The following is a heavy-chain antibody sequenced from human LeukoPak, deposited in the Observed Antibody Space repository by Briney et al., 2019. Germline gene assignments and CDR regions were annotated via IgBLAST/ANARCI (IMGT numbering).Heavy chain of an antibody. D-gene: IGHD3-22*01. J-gene: IGHJ3*02. CDR3: ARDSSGYYGFDAFDI. V-gene: IGHV3-74*03. CDR2: INDDGSTT. Sequence: GGSLRLSCAASGFTFSSYWMHWVRQVPGKGLVWVARINDDGSTTTYADSVKGRFTISRDNAKNSLYLQMNSLRAEDTAVYYCARDSSGYYGFDAFDIWGQGTMVTVSS. CDR1: GFTFSSYW.